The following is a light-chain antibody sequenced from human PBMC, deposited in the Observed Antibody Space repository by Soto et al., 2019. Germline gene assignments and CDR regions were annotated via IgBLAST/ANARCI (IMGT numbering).Light chain of an antibody. CDR1: QSISSSY. Sequence: EIVLTQSPGTLSLSPGERATLSCRASQSISSSYLAWYQQKPGQAPRLLIYGPSSRATGIPDRFSDSGSGTDFTLTINRLEPEDFAVYYCQQYDSSPRTFGQGTKVDIK. CDR2: GPS. J-gene: IGKJ1*01. CDR3: QQYDSSPRT. V-gene: IGKV3-20*01.